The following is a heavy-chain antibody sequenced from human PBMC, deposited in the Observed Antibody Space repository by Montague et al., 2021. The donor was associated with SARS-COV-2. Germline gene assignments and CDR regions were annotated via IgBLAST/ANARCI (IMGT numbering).Heavy chain of an antibody. CDR1: GDSISSGDYH. Sequence: TLSLTCTVSGDSISSGDYHWSWVRQPAGKGLEWIGYIYTLGSTIYNPSLKSRVTISMDTSKNQLSLKLSSVTAADTAVYFCARSPYRTTYLNGMDVWGQGTTVTVSS. V-gene: IGHV4-61*09. J-gene: IGHJ6*02. CDR3: ARSPYRTTYLNGMDV. CDR2: IYTLGST. D-gene: IGHD1-14*01.